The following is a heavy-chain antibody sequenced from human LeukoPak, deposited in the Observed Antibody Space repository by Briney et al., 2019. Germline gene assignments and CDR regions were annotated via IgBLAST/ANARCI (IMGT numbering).Heavy chain of an antibody. V-gene: IGHV3-7*03. CDR3: ARVKDGYNSLFDY. CDR2: IKQDGSEK. Sequence: GGSLRLSCAASGFTFSSYWMSWVRQAQGKGLEWVANIKQDGSEKYYVDSVKGRFTISRDNAKNTLYLQMNSLRAEDTAVYYCARVKDGYNSLFDYWGQGTLVTVSS. CDR1: GFTFSSYW. D-gene: IGHD5-24*01. J-gene: IGHJ4*02.